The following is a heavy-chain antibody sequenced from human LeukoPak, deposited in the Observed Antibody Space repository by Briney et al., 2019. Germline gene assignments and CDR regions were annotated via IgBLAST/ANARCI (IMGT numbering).Heavy chain of an antibody. CDR1: RFTFSSYG. D-gene: IGHD2-8*01. V-gene: IGHV3-30*02. Sequence: GGTLRLSCAASRFTFSSYGMHWVRQAPGKGLEWVAYIQYDGSNEQYADSVKGRFSISRDSSKNILYLQMNSLRAEDTAVYYCAKDRCSNGVGCYYYYMDVWGKGTTVTISS. CDR2: IQYDGSNE. J-gene: IGHJ6*03. CDR3: AKDRCSNGVGCYYYYMDV.